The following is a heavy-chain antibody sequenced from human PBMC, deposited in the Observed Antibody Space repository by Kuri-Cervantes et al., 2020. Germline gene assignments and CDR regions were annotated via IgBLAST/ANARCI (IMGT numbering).Heavy chain of an antibody. J-gene: IGHJ4*02. Sequence: ASVKVSCKASGYTFTSYGVTWVRQAPGQGLEWMGWISGYSGNTNYAQNLQGRVTLTTDRSTSTAYMELRSLRSDDTAVYYCARVDVPPWGKMATFSSVPINWGQGTLVTVSS. V-gene: IGHV1-18*01. D-gene: IGHD5-24*01. CDR3: ARVDVPPWGKMATFSSVPIN. CDR1: GYTFTSYG. CDR2: ISGYSGNT.